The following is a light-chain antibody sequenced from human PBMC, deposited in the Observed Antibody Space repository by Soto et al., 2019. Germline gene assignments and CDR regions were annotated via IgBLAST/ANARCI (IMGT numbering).Light chain of an antibody. J-gene: IGKJ2*01. CDR1: QDISNY. Sequence: DIQMTQSPSSLSASVGDRVTITCQASQDISNYLNWYQQKPGKAPKLLIYDASYLETGVPSRFSGSGAGTDFTFTISSLQPEDIATYYCQQYANLPPFTFGQGTKL. CDR3: QQYANLPPFT. V-gene: IGKV1-33*01. CDR2: DAS.